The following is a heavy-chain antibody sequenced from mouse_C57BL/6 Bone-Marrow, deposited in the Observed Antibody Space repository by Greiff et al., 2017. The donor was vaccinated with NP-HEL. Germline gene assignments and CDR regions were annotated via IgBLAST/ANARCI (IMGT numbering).Heavy chain of an antibody. CDR1: GYTFTSYW. CDR3: ARWGWLLRAMDY. J-gene: IGHJ4*01. V-gene: IGHV1-53*01. Sequence: QVQLQQPGTELVKPGASVKLSCKASGYTFTSYWMHWVKQRPGQGLEWIGNINPSNGGTNYNEKFKSKATLTVAKSSSTAYMQLSSLTSEDSAVYYCARWGWLLRAMDYWGQGTSVTVSS. CDR2: INPSNGGT. D-gene: IGHD2-3*01.